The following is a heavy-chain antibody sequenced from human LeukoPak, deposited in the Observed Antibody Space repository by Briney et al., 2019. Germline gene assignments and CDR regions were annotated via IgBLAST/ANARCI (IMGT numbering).Heavy chain of an antibody. Sequence: PGGSLRLSCAASGFTFSSYAMSWVRQAPGKGLEWVSAISGSGGSTYYADSVKGRFTISRDNSKNKLYLQMNSLRAEDTAVYYCAKAIAVAGPSVVYFDYWGQGTLVTVSS. J-gene: IGHJ4*02. CDR3: AKAIAVAGPSVVYFDY. CDR1: GFTFSSYA. V-gene: IGHV3-23*01. CDR2: ISGSGGST. D-gene: IGHD6-19*01.